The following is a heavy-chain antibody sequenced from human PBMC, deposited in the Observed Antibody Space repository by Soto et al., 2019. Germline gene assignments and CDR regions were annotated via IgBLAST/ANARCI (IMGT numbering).Heavy chain of an antibody. CDR1: GGSISSYY. V-gene: IGHV4-59*01. D-gene: IGHD6-19*01. Sequence: QVQLQESGPGLVKPSETLSLTCTVSGGSISSYYWSWIRQPPGKGLEWIGYIYYSGSTNYNPSLKSRVTISVDTSKNQFSLKLSSVTAADTAVYYCATGARGSSGAGYWGQGTLVTVSS. CDR2: IYYSGST. CDR3: ATGARGSSGAGY. J-gene: IGHJ4*02.